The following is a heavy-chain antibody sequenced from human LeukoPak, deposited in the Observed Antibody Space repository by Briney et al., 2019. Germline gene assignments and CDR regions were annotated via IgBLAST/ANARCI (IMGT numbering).Heavy chain of an antibody. J-gene: IGHJ4*02. V-gene: IGHV1-2*02. CDR2: INPNSGGT. Sequence: GASVKVSCKASGYTFTSYDINWVRQATGQGLEWMGWINPNSGGTNYAQKFQGRVTMTRDTSISTAYMELSRLRSDDTAVYYCARVDTAMVLDYWGQGTLVTVSS. CDR3: ARVDTAMVLDY. D-gene: IGHD5-18*01. CDR1: GYTFTSYD.